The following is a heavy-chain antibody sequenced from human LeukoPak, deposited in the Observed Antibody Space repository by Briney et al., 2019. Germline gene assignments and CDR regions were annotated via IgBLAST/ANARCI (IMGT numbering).Heavy chain of an antibody. CDR1: GGSISSYY. CDR3: ARGSSRITIFGVVSYYYMDV. J-gene: IGHJ6*03. CDR2: IYTSGST. D-gene: IGHD3-3*01. Sequence: SETLSLTCTVSGGSISSYYWSWIRQPAGKGLEWIGRIYTSGSTNCNPSLKSRVTMSVDTSKNQFSLKLSSVTAADTAVYYCARGSSRITIFGVVSYYYMDVWGKGTTVTVSS. V-gene: IGHV4-4*07.